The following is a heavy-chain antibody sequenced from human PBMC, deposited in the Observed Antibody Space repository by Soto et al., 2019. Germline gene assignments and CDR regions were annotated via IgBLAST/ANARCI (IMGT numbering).Heavy chain of an antibody. CDR2: ISYDGSNK. CDR3: AKAGGSYHFDY. Sequence: GGSLRLSCAASGFTFRSYGMHWVRQAPGKGLEWVAVISYDGSNKYYAESVKGRFTISRDNSKNTLYLQMNSLRAEDTALYYCAKAGGSYHFDYWGQGTLVTVSS. D-gene: IGHD1-26*01. V-gene: IGHV3-30*18. CDR1: GFTFRSYG. J-gene: IGHJ4*02.